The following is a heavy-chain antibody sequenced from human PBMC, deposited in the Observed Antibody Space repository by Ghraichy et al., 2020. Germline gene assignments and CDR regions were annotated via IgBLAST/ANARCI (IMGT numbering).Heavy chain of an antibody. CDR1: GGTFSSYA. CDR2: IIPIFGTA. D-gene: IGHD2-2*01. CDR3: ARLGRDCSSTSCYPYYYYGMDV. V-gene: IGHV1-69*01. Sequence: KVSCKASGGTFSSYAISWVRQAPGQGLEWMGGIIPIFGTANYAQKFQGRVTITADESTSTAYMELSSLRSEDTAVYYCARLGRDCSSTSCYPYYYYGMDVWGQGTTVTVSS. J-gene: IGHJ6*02.